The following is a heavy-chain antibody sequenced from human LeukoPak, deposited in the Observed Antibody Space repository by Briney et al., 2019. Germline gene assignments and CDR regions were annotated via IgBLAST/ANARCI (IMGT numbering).Heavy chain of an antibody. V-gene: IGHV3-21*01. D-gene: IGHD3-10*01. CDR3: ARDHYGSGSRSGY. CDR1: GFTFSSYS. Sequence: GGSLRLSCAASGFTFSSYSMNWVRQAPGKGLEWVSSISSSSSYIYYADSVKGRFTISRDNVKNSLYLQMNSLRAEDTAVYYCARDHYGSGSRSGYWGQGTLVTVSS. CDR2: ISSSSSYI. J-gene: IGHJ4*02.